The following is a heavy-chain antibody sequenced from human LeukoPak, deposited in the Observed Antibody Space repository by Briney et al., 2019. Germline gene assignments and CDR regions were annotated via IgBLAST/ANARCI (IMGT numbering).Heavy chain of an antibody. CDR1: GYTFTSYD. D-gene: IGHD2-2*01. Sequence: ASVKVSCKASGYTFTSYDINWVRQATGQGLEWMGWMNPNSGNTGYAQKFQGRVTITRNTSISTAYTELSSLRSEDTAVYYCARGPPECSSTSCPKYYMDVWGKGTTVTVSS. CDR2: MNPNSGNT. CDR3: ARGPPECSSTSCPKYYMDV. J-gene: IGHJ6*03. V-gene: IGHV1-8*03.